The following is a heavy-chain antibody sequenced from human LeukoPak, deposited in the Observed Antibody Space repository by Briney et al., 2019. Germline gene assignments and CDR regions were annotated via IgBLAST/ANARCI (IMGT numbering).Heavy chain of an antibody. CDR3: AREILGGFNPGAY. CDR2: IHRSGSP. V-gene: IGHV4-4*02. J-gene: IGHJ4*02. Sequence: PSETLSLTCTVSLDSTTSNFWSWVRQPPGKGLEWIGEIHRSGSPNYNPSLQSRVTISIDRSRNQIVLGLSSVTAADTAFYYCAREILGGFNPGAYWGQGTLVTVSS. CDR1: LDSTTSNF. D-gene: IGHD1-14*01.